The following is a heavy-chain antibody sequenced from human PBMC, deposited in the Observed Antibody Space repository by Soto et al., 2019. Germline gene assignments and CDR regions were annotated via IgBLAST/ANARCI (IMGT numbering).Heavy chain of an antibody. CDR2: VYYSGST. CDR3: ARLGCSDPSCYSKAPVLNWFDP. CDR1: GASIRSYY. D-gene: IGHD2-2*01. J-gene: IGHJ5*02. Sequence: ASGSLSLTCAVSGASIRSYYWTWIREPPGEGLGWIGYVYYSGSTIYNPSLKSRVTMSVDTSKNQFSLKVTSVTAADTAVYYCARLGCSDPSCYSKAPVLNWFDPWGQGTLVTVSS. V-gene: IGHV4-59*08.